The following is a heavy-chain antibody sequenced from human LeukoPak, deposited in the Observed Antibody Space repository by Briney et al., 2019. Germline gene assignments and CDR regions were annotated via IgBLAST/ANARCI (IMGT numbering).Heavy chain of an antibody. J-gene: IGHJ6*02. Sequence: GGSLRLSCTASAFTFSEYWMHWVRQAPGKGLVWVSRITNDGSRTMYADSVKGRFTISRDNAKDSLYLQMDSLRVEDTALYYCARGPPRSMDVWGQGTTVTVSS. V-gene: IGHV3-74*03. CDR1: AFTFSEYW. CDR2: ITNDGSRT. CDR3: ARGPPRSMDV.